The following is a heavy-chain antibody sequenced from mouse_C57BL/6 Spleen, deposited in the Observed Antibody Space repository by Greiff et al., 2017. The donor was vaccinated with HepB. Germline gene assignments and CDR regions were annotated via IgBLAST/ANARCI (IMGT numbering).Heavy chain of an antibody. Sequence: QVQLQQPGAELVKPGASVKLSCKASGYTFTSYWMHWVKQRPGQGLEWIGMIHPNSGSTNYNEKFKSKATLTVDKSSSTAYMQLSSLTSEDSAVYYWARGGIYYDYDVGYFDYWGQGTTLTVSS. CDR2: IHPNSGST. CDR1: GYTFTSYW. CDR3: ARGGIYYDYDVGYFDY. J-gene: IGHJ2*01. D-gene: IGHD2-4*01. V-gene: IGHV1-64*01.